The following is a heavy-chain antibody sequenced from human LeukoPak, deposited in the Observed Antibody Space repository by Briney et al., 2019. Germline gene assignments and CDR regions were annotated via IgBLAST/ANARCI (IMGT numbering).Heavy chain of an antibody. CDR1: GFTFSSYA. D-gene: IGHD3-22*01. CDR2: ISGSGGST. Sequence: PGGSLRLSCAASGFTFSSYAMSWVRQAPGKGLEWVSAISGSGGSTYYADSVKGRFTISRDNSKNTLYLQMNSLRAEDTAVYYCARDSRDSSGMLVYWGQGTLVTVSS. V-gene: IGHV3-23*01. J-gene: IGHJ4*02. CDR3: ARDSRDSSGMLVY.